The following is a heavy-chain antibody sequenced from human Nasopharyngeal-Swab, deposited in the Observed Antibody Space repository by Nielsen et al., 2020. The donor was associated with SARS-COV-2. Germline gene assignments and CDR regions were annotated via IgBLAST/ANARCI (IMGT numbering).Heavy chain of an antibody. CDR1: GGSISSSSYY. CDR3: ARGGAYAYDFWSGYYPHYYYYMDV. Sequence: SETLSLTCTVSGGSISSSSYYWGWIRQPAGKGLEWIGRIYTSGSTNYNPSLKSRVTISVDTSKNQFSLKLSSVTAADTAVYYCARGGAYAYDFWSGYYPHYYYYMDVWGKGTTVTVSS. V-gene: IGHV4-61*02. D-gene: IGHD3-3*01. CDR2: IYTSGST. J-gene: IGHJ6*03.